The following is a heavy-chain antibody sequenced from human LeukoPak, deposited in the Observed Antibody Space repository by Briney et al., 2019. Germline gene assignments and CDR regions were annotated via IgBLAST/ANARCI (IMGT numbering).Heavy chain of an antibody. CDR1: GFTFSSSG. CDR2: IYNDGSST. D-gene: IGHD1-26*01. J-gene: IGHJ3*02. Sequence: PGGSLRLSCAASGFTFSSSGMHWVRQAPGKGLVWVSRIYNDGSSTSYADSVKGRFTISRDNAKSTLYLQMNSLRADDTAVFYCARVRGGSGRSYAADAFDIWGQGTMVTVSS. V-gene: IGHV3-74*01. CDR3: ARVRGGSGRSYAADAFDI.